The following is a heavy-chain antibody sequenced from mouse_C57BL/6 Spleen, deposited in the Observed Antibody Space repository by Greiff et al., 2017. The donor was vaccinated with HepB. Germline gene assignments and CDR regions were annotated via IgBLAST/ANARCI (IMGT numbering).Heavy chain of an antibody. Sequence: QVQLQQSGPGLVAPSQSLSITCTVSGFSLTSYAISWVRQPPGKGLEWLGVIWTGGGTNYNSALKSRLSISKDNSKSQVFLKMNSLQTDDTARYYCARNSMMVTTPYYYAMDYWGQGTSVTVSS. CDR1: GFSLTSYA. CDR2: IWTGGGT. V-gene: IGHV2-9-1*01. CDR3: ARNSMMVTTPYYYAMDY. D-gene: IGHD2-3*01. J-gene: IGHJ4*01.